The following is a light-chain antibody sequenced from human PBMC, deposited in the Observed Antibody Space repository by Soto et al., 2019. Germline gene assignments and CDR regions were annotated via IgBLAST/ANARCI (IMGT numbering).Light chain of an antibody. CDR3: QVYGPSPPIT. Sequence: ESVFTGCPGTLPLSPGERAALSWRASKIVYGSQLAWYQQQPRQPPRLLMYGVSSRATGIPDRFTGSGSGADFTLTISRLQPEDFAVYYCQVYGPSPPITFGQGTRLEIK. CDR1: KIVYGSQ. J-gene: IGKJ5*01. CDR2: GVS. V-gene: IGKV3-20*01.